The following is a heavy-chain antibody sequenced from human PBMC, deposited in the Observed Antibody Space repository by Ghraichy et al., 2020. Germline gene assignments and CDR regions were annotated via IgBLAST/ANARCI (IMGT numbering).Heavy chain of an antibody. CDR3: NTGPRRKRGFGVVTPNFYY. D-gene: IGHD3-3*01. CDR1: GFTLNNAW. Sequence: GESLNISCAASGFTLNNAWMAWVRQGPGQGLEWIGRIKSKTDGGTTDYAAPVKDRFIISRDDSTDKVYLQMDSLKTEDTAVYYCNTGPRRKRGFGVVTPNFYYWGQGARFVVSA. CDR2: IKSKTDGGTT. V-gene: IGHV3-15*01. J-gene: IGHJ4*02.